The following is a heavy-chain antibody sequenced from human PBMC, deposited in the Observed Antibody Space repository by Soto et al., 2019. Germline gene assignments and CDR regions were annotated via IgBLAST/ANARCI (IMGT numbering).Heavy chain of an antibody. CDR2: ISASGGSA. D-gene: IGHD6-19*01. J-gene: IGHJ4*02. V-gene: IGHV3-23*01. Sequence: GGSLRLSCAASGFTFSSYAMSWVRQAPGKGPEWVSAISASGGSADYADSVKGRFTISRDNSKNTLYLQMNSLRAEDTAVYYCAKDARSGWNFDYWGQGTLVTVSS. CDR3: AKDARSGWNFDY. CDR1: GFTFSSYA.